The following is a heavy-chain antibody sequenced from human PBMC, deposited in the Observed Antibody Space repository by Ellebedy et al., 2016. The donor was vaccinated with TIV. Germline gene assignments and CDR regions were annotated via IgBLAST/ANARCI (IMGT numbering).Heavy chain of an antibody. D-gene: IGHD3-16*01. CDR1: GYTFTGYY. CDR3: SILFDRGEN. J-gene: IGHJ1*01. Sequence: ASVKVSCKASGYTFTGYYMQWVRQAPGQGLEWMGIINPSGGTTRYAQKFQGRVTMTRDTPTSTVYMELTSLRSEDTAVYYGSILFDRGENWGQGTLVTGSS. CDR2: INPSGGTT. V-gene: IGHV1-46*01.